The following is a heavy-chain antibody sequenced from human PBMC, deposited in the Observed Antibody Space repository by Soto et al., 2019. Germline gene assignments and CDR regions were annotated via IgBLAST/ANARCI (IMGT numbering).Heavy chain of an antibody. CDR2: ISSSGSTI. Sequence: PGGSLRLSCAASGFTFSSYEMNWVRQAPGKGLEWVSYISSSGSTIYYADSVKGRFTISRDNAKNSLYLQMNSLRAEDTAVYYCARGGVAYCGGDCGPGVYYGMDVWGQGTTVTVSS. CDR1: GFTFSSYE. CDR3: ARGGVAYCGGDCGPGVYYGMDV. D-gene: IGHD2-21*02. J-gene: IGHJ6*02. V-gene: IGHV3-48*03.